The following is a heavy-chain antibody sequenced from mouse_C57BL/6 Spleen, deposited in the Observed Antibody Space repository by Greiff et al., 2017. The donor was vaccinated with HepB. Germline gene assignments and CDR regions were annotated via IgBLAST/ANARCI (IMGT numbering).Heavy chain of an antibody. D-gene: IGHD2-5*01. Sequence: VQLQQPGAELVRPGSSVKLSCKASGYTFTSYWMHWVKQRPIQGLEWIGNIDPSDSETHYNQKFKDKATLTVDKSSSTAYMQLSSLTSEDSAVYYCARQGSYYSNYEDAMDYWGQGTSVTVSS. CDR2: IDPSDSET. J-gene: IGHJ4*01. V-gene: IGHV1-52*01. CDR3: ARQGSYYSNYEDAMDY. CDR1: GYTFTSYW.